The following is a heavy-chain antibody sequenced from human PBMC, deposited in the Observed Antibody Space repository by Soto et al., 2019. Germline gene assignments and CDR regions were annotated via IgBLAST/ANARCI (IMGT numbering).Heavy chain of an antibody. CDR2: IYYSGST. Sequence: SSETLSLTCTVTGGSISSSCYYWGWIRQPPGKGLQWIGSIYYSGSTYSNPSLRSRVTISVDTSKNQFSLKLSSVTAADTAVYYCATFHYGPTLFDPFDYWGQGTLVTVSS. CDR1: GGSISSSCYY. CDR3: ATFHYGPTLFDPFDY. V-gene: IGHV4-39*01. D-gene: IGHD3-10*01. J-gene: IGHJ4*02.